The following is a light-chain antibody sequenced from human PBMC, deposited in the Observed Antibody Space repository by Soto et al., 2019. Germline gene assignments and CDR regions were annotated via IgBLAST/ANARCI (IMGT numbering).Light chain of an antibody. Sequence: DIQMTQSPSSLSASMGDRVTITCRASQSINTFLNWYQQQPGRAPKLLIYAASTLQSGVPSRFSGSGSGRDFTLTISSLQPEDFVIYYCQQTYSIPWTFGPGTQVEIK. CDR3: QQTYSIPWT. V-gene: IGKV1-39*01. J-gene: IGKJ1*01. CDR2: AAS. CDR1: QSINTF.